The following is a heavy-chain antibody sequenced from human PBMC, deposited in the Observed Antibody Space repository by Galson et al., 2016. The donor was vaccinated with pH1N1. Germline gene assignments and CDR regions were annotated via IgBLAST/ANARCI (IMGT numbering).Heavy chain of an antibody. D-gene: IGHD6-13*01. CDR3: ARDLARQHDS. CDR2: IDPKNGGT. Sequence: SVKVSCKASGYTFTNYYIHWVRQAPGQGLEWLGVIDPKNGGTTYAQKFHGRITLTSDTSTSAASLELSSLKSDDTALYFCARDLARQHDSWGQGTLVIVSS. CDR1: GYTFTNYY. V-gene: IGHV1-46*01. J-gene: IGHJ4*02.